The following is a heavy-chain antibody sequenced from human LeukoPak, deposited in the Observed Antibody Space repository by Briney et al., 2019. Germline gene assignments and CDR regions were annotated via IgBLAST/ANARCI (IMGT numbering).Heavy chain of an antibody. CDR3: AALISGMVRGVIRY. CDR1: GFPFSSYS. V-gene: IGHV3-48*02. J-gene: IGHJ4*02. D-gene: IGHD3-10*01. Sequence: PGGSLRLSCAASGFPFSSYSMNWVRQAPRKGLEWVSYISRTTSNIYYADSVKGRFTISRDNAKNSLYLQMNSLRDEDTAVYYCAALISGMVRGVIRYWGQGTLVTVSS. CDR2: ISRTTSNI.